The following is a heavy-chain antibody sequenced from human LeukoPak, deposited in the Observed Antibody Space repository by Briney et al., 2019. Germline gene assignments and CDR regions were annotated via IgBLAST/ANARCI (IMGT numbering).Heavy chain of an antibody. CDR2: IKSKTDGGTT. J-gene: IGHJ4*02. V-gene: IGHV3-15*01. CDR3: ASEDQGGFDY. Sequence: GGSLRLSCAASGFTNAWMSWVRPAPGKGLEWVGRIKSKTDGGTTDYAAPVKGRFTVSRDDLKNTLYLQMNSLKTEDTAVYYCASEDQGGFDYWGQGTLVTVSS. D-gene: IGHD1-26*01. CDR1: GFTNAW.